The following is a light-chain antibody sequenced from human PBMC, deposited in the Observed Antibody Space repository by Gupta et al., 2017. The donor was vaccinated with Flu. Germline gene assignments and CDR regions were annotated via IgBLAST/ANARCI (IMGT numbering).Light chain of an antibody. V-gene: IGLV2-11*01. CDR3: CSYAGSNTSVV. CDR1: SSDVGGYNY. J-gene: IGLJ2*01. Sequence: QSALTQPPSVSGSPGQSVTISCTGTSSDVGGYNYVSWYQHHPGKAPKLMIYDVSKRPSGVPDRFSGSKSGNTASLTISGLQAEDEADYYCCSYAGSNTSVVFGGGTKLTVL. CDR2: DVS.